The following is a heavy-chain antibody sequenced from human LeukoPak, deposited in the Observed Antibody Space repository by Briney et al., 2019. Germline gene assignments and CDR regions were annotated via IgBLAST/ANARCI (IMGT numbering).Heavy chain of an antibody. D-gene: IGHD4-23*01. CDR2: ISSSSSSI. CDR1: GFTFSSYS. Sequence: GGSLRLSCAASGFTFSSYSMNWVRQAPGKGLEWVSFISSSSSSIHYADSVKGRFTISRDNAKNSLYLEMNSLRAEDTAVYYCARYYGGNSACDYWGQGTLVTVSS. V-gene: IGHV3-48*01. J-gene: IGHJ4*02. CDR3: ARYYGGNSACDY.